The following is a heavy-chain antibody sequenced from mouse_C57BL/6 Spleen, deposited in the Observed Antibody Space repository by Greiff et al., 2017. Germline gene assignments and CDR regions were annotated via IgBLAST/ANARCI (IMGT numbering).Heavy chain of an antibody. D-gene: IGHD2-4*01. CDR2: ISSGSSTI. CDR3: ARSIYYDYDYYAMDY. V-gene: IGHV5-17*01. CDR1: GFTFSDYG. J-gene: IGHJ4*01. Sequence: EVQLVESGGGLVKPGGSLKLSCAASGFTFSDYGMHWVRQAPEKGLEWVAYISSGSSTIYYADTVKGRFTISRDNAKNTLFLQMTSLRSEDTAMYYCARSIYYDYDYYAMDYWGQGTSVTVSS.